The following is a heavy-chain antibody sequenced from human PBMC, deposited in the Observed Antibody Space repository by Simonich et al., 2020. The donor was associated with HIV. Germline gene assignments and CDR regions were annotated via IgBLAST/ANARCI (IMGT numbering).Heavy chain of an antibody. CDR2: ISYSGST. Sequence: QLQLQESGPGLVKPSETLSLTCSVSGGSISSSSYYWGWIRQPPGKGLVWIGSISYSGSTFYNPSLKSRVTISVDTSKNQFSLKLSSVTAADTAVYYCARVLGIAAAIDSFQHWGQGTLVTVSS. D-gene: IGHD6-13*01. J-gene: IGHJ1*01. CDR3: ARVLGIAAAIDSFQH. V-gene: IGHV4-39*07. CDR1: GGSISSSSYY.